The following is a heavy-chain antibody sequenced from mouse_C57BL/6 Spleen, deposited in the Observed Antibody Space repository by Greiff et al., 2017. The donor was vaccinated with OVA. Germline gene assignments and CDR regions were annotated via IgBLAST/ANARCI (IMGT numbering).Heavy chain of an antibody. J-gene: IGHJ3*01. D-gene: IGHD3-2*02. CDR3: AKDSSGQFAY. CDR1: GYTFTSYW. V-gene: IGHV1-64*01. Sequence: VQLQQPGAELVKPGASVKLSCKASGYTFTSYWMHWVKQRPGQGLEWIGMIHPNSGSTNYNEKFKSKVTLTVDISSSTAYMQLSSLTSEDSAVYYCAKDSSGQFAYWGQGTLVTVSA. CDR2: IHPNSGST.